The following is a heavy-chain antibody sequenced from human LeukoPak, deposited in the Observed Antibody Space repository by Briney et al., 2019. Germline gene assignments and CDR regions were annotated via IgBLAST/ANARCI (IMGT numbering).Heavy chain of an antibody. D-gene: IGHD3-10*01. CDR2: INPNSGGT. CDR1: GYTFTGYY. V-gene: IGHV1-2*02. CDR3: ARVPRGPKYYFDY. Sequence: ASVKVSCKASGYTFTGYYMHWVRQAPGQVLEWMGWINPNSGGTNYAQKFQGRVTMTRDTSISTAYMELSRLRSDDTAVYYCARVPRGPKYYFDYWGQGTLVTVSS. J-gene: IGHJ4*02.